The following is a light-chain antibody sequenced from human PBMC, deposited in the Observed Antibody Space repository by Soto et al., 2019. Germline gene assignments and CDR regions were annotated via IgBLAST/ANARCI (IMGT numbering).Light chain of an antibody. CDR2: DAS. CDR1: QSISSY. J-gene: IGKJ2*01. Sequence: EIVLTQSPATLSLSPGKRATLSCRASQSISSYLAWYQQTPGQAPRLLIYDASSRATGIPARFSGSGSGTDFTLTISSLEPEDFAVYYCQQRSNGPSYTFGQGTKVEIK. V-gene: IGKV3-11*01. CDR3: QQRSNGPSYT.